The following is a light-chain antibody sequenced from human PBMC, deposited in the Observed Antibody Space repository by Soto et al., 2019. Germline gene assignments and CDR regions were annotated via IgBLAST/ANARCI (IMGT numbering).Light chain of an antibody. Sequence: DIQLTQSPYTLSASVGDRVTITCRASQHINTLLAWYQQKSGKAPKLLMYDASSLESGVPSRFSGSSSGTEFTLTISSVQPGDFATYYCQHYHSYPYTFGQGTKLEIK. CDR3: QHYHSYPYT. J-gene: IGKJ2*01. V-gene: IGKV1-5*01. CDR2: DAS. CDR1: QHINTL.